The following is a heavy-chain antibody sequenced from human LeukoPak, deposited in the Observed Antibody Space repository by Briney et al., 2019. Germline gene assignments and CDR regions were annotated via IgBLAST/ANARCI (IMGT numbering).Heavy chain of an antibody. J-gene: IGHJ6*03. CDR2: IYHSGST. V-gene: IGHV4-38-2*01. CDR1: GYSISSGYY. Sequence: SETLSLTCAVSGYSISSGYYWGWIRQPPGKGLEWIGSIYHSGSTYYNPSLKSRVTISVDTSKNQSSLKLSSVPAADTAVYYCARVPGMGVMGYYYYYYMDVWGKGTTVTVSS. D-gene: IGHD3-16*01. CDR3: ARVPGMGVMGYYYYYYMDV.